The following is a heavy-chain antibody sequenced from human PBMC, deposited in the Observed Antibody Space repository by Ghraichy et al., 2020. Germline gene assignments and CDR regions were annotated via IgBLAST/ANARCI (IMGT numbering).Heavy chain of an antibody. D-gene: IGHD3-10*01. Sequence: SQTLSLTCSVSGGSISSYYWSWIRQPPGKGLEWIGYIYYSGSTNYNPSLKSRVTISVDTSKNQFSLKLSSVTAADTAVYYCARDHYYGSGKLDYWGQGTLVTVSS. CDR3: ARDHYYGSGKLDY. V-gene: IGHV4-59*01. J-gene: IGHJ4*02. CDR2: IYYSGST. CDR1: GGSISSYY.